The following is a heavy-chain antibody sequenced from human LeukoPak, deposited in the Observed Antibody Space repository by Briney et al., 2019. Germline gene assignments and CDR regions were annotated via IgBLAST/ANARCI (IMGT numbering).Heavy chain of an antibody. J-gene: IGHJ4*02. D-gene: IGHD3-10*01. CDR1: GFTFSSYA. CDR2: ISGSGGST. Sequence: GGSLRLSCAASGFTFSSYAMSRVRQAPGKGLEWVSAISGSGGSTYYADSVEGRFTISRDNAKNTLYLQMHSLRAEDTAVYYCARGGSGNHYNPPSYWGQGALVTVSS. V-gene: IGHV3-23*01. CDR3: ARGGSGNHYNPPSY.